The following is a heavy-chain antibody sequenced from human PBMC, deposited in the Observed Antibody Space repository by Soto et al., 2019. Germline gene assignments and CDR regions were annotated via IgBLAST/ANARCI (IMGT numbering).Heavy chain of an antibody. D-gene: IGHD2-21*02. J-gene: IGHJ4*02. V-gene: IGHV3-7*03. CDR1: GFSFSDYW. CDR2: IKQDGSEK. Sequence: PGGSLRLSCAASGFSFSDYWMTWVRQAPGKGLEWVANIKQDGSEKFYEASVKGRFTISRDNAKNSLYLQLNGPRPDDTAVYYCAKDGGSDSYYFDFWGQGTLVTVSS. CDR3: AKDGGSDSYYFDF.